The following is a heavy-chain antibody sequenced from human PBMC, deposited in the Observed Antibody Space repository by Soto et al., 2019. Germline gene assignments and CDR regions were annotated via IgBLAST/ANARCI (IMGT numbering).Heavy chain of an antibody. CDR1: GFTFSSPW. D-gene: IGHD3-3*01. CDR2: IKQDGNDL. CDR3: ARTIFGVVTHSYYMDV. V-gene: IGHV3-7*01. Sequence: GGSLRLSCAPSGFTFSSPWMSRVRQAPEKGLEWVANIKQDGNDLYFVDSVKGRFTISRDNAKNSLYLHMSSLRAEDTGVYYCARTIFGVVTHSYYMDVWGKGTTVTVSS. J-gene: IGHJ6*03.